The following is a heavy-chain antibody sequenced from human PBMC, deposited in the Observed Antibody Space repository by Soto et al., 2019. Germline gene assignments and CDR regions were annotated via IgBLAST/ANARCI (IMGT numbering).Heavy chain of an antibody. V-gene: IGHV3-30*02. CDR3: TIVRVADSALDH. CDR2: MSYDGSDT. D-gene: IGHD3-10*02. J-gene: IGHJ4*02. Sequence: GESLKISCVGSGFIFSNNGMHWVGQTPGKGLEWVAFMSYDGSDTFYADSVKGRFTISRDNSKNTLFLHMSNLRAEDTAMYYCTIVRVADSALDHWGQGTLVTVSS. CDR1: GFIFSNNG.